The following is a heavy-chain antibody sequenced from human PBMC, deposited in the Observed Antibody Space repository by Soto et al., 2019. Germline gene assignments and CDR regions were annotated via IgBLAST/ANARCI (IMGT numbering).Heavy chain of an antibody. CDR2: ISAHNGNT. J-gene: IGHJ4*02. CDR1: GYAFTTYG. D-gene: IGHD2-8*02. V-gene: IGHV1-18*01. Sequence: QVHLVQSGAEVKKPGASVKVSCKGSGYAFTTYGITWVRQAPGQGLEWRGWISAHNGNTNYAQKLQGRVTVTRDTSTSTAYMELRSRRSADTAVYYCARGRYWDYRGQGALVTVSS. CDR3: ARGRYWDY.